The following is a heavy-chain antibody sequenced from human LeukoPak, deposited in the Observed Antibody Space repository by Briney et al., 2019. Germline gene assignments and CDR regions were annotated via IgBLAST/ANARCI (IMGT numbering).Heavy chain of an antibody. Sequence: SETLSLTCTVSGGSISSYFWSWIRQPPGKGLEWIGYIYYSGSTNYNPSLKSRVTISVDTSKNQFSLKLSSVTAADTAVYYCARGDTAMVFDYWGQGTLVTVSS. D-gene: IGHD5-18*01. CDR2: IYYSGST. V-gene: IGHV4-59*01. CDR1: GGSISSYF. J-gene: IGHJ4*02. CDR3: ARGDTAMVFDY.